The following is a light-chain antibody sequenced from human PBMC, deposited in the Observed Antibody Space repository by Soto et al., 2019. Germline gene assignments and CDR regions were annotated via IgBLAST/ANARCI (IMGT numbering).Light chain of an antibody. CDR2: DAS. CDR1: QGISSA. V-gene: IGKV1-13*02. CDR3: QQFNSYPLT. J-gene: IGKJ4*01. Sequence: AIPLTQSPSSLSASVGDRVTITCRASQGISSALAWYQQKPGKAPKLLLYDASSLESGVPSRFSGSGSGTDFTLTISSLQPEDFATYYCQQFNSYPLTFGGGTQVEIK.